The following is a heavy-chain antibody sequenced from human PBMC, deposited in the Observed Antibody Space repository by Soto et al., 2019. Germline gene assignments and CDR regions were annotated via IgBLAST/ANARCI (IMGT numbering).Heavy chain of an antibody. V-gene: IGHV4-31*11. CDR1: GDVISSVSHY. J-gene: IGHJ4*02. CDR2: ISNRGRT. D-gene: IGHD2-2*03. Sequence: QVQLQETCPGLVKPSQTLSLTCAVSGDVISSVSHYWTWIRQRPGRGLEWMGYISNRGRTIFNPSLKSRVSMSVDTSKNQFSLRLTSVTVADTAVYYCAREENTYGSTDFWGQGTLVTVAS. CDR3: AREENTYGSTDF.